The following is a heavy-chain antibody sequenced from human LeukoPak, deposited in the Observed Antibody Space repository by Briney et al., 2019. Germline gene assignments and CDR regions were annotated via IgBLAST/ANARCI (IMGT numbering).Heavy chain of an antibody. CDR3: ARAMYYYDSSGYYYPLWFDP. D-gene: IGHD3-22*01. J-gene: IGHJ5*02. V-gene: IGHV4-61*01. CDR1: GGSVSSGSYY. CDR2: IYYSGST. Sequence: SETLSLTCTVSGGSVSSGSYYWSWIRQPPGKGLEWIGYIYYSGSTNYNPSLKSRVTISVDTSKNQFSLKLSSVTAADTAVYYCARAMYYYDSSGYYYPLWFDPWGQGALVTVSS.